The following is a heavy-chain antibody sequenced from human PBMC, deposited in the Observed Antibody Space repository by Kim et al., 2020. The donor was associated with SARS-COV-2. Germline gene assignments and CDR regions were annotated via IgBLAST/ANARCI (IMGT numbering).Heavy chain of an antibody. CDR3: SSTDGDY. CDR2: DGSNK. J-gene: IGHJ4*02. V-gene: IGHV3-30*02. Sequence: DGSNKSYADSVKGRFTISRDNSKNTLYLRRTSLRAEDTAVYYCSSTDGDYWGQGTLVTVSS.